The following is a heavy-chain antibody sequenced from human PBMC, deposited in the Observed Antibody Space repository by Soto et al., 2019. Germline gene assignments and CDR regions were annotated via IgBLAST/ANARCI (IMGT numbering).Heavy chain of an antibody. CDR3: ASSSIRDLLAFPTRRTSDL. CDR2: ISAGGSDT. D-gene: IGHD6-13*01. V-gene: IGHV3-30-3*01. J-gene: IGHJ2*01. CDR1: GFDFSIYA. Sequence: GGSLRLSCAASGFDFSIYAMHWVRQAPGKGLEWVAVISAGGSDTYYADSVKGRLTMSRDNSKNTLYLQINSLRAEDTAVYYCASSSIRDLLAFPTRRTSDL.